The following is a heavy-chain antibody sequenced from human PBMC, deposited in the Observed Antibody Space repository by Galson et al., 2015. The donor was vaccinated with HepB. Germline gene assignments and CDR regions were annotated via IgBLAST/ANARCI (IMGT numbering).Heavy chain of an antibody. J-gene: IGHJ3*02. CDR3: ARDVHGYNSFDI. Sequence: SLRLSCAASGFTVSSKYMSWVRQAPGKGLEWVSVIYSDGRTKYADSVKGRFTISRDNSKNTLYLQTNSLRAEDTAVYYCARDVHGYNSFDIWGQGTMVTVSS. CDR1: GFTVSSKY. V-gene: IGHV3-66*01. CDR2: IYSDGRT. D-gene: IGHD5-24*01.